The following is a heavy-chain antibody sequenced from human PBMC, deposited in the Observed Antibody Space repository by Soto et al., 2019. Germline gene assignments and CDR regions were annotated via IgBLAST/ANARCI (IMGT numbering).Heavy chain of an antibody. D-gene: IGHD3-16*01. J-gene: IGHJ4*02. Sequence: GGSLRLSCAASGFTFSSYAMSWVRQAPGKGLEWVSAISGSGGSTYYADSVKGRFTISRDNSKNTLYLQMNSLRAEDTAVYYCASPYDYTWGSSPFDYWGQGTLVTVSS. CDR1: GFTFSSYA. CDR2: ISGSGGST. CDR3: ASPYDYTWGSSPFDY. V-gene: IGHV3-23*01.